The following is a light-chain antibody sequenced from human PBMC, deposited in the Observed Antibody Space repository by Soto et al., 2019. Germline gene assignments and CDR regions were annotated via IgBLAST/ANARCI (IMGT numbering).Light chain of an antibody. CDR1: SSNIGSNT. V-gene: IGLV1-44*01. J-gene: IGLJ1*01. Sequence: QSVLTQPPSASGTLGQRVTISCSGSSSNIGSNTVNWYQQLPGTAPKLLIYSINHRPSGVPDRFSGSKSGTSASLAISGLQSEDEADYYCAAWDDSLNGYVFGTGTKLTVL. CDR2: SIN. CDR3: AAWDDSLNGYV.